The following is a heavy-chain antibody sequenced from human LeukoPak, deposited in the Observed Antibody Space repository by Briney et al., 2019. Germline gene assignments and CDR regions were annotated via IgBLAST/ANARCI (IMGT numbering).Heavy chain of an antibody. V-gene: IGHV3-11*01. Sequence: GGYLRLYCAASGFTFNDYYMSWLPQAPGKELEWLTYINIGGTNTHHAVSVKGRFTIYRDNAKTSLYLEMNNLRAEDTAVYYCVTDGAGFDGWGQGGLVTASS. CDR1: GFTFNDYY. J-gene: IGHJ5*02. CDR2: INIGGTNT. CDR3: VTDGAGFDG.